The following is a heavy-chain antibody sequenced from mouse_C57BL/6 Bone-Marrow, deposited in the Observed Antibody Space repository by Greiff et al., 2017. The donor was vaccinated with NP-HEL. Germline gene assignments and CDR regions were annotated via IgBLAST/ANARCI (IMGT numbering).Heavy chain of an antibody. CDR2: IDPENGDT. D-gene: IGHD2-3*01. CDR1: GFNIKDDY. Sequence: VQLQQSGAELVRPGASVKLSCTASGFNIKDDYMHWVKQRPEQGLEWIGWIDPENGDTEYASKFQGKATITADTSSNTAYLQLSSLTSEDTAVYYCTPGDGYTWYFDVWGTGTTVTVSS. J-gene: IGHJ1*03. V-gene: IGHV14-4*01. CDR3: TPGDGYTWYFDV.